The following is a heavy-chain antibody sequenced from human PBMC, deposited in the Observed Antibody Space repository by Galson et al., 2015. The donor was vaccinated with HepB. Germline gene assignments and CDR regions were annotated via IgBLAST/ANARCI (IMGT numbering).Heavy chain of an antibody. CDR2: ISYDGSNK. Sequence: SLRLSCAASGFTFSSYGMHWVRQAPGKGLEWVAVISYDGSNKYYADSVKGRFTISRDNSKNTLYLQMNSLRAEDTAVYYCAKDSSGWYRFDYWGQGTLVTVSS. V-gene: IGHV3-30*18. CDR1: GFTFSSYG. J-gene: IGHJ4*02. CDR3: AKDSSGWYRFDY. D-gene: IGHD6-19*01.